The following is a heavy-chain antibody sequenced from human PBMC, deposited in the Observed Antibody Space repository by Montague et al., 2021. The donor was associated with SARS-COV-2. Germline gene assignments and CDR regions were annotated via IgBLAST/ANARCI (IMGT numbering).Heavy chain of an antibody. D-gene: IGHD3-10*01. Sequence: SLRLSCAASGFTFSTYEMNWVRQAPGKGLEWVSKISSGGSTMDHADSVKGRFTISRDDAKNSLYLQMNSLRAEDTAVYYCARDRTMIRGIFPYYSGVDLWGQGTTVTVSS. V-gene: IGHV3-48*03. CDR3: ARDRTMIRGIFPYYSGVDL. J-gene: IGHJ6*02. CDR1: GFTFSTYE. CDR2: ISSGGSTM.